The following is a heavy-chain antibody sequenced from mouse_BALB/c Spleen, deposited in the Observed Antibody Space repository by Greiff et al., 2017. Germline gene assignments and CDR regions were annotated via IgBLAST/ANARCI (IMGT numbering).Heavy chain of an antibody. D-gene: IGHD1-2*01. CDR1: GYTFTSHW. J-gene: IGHJ2*01. CDR2: INPSNGGT. V-gene: IGHV1S16*01. CDR3: TIGKISARGDYFDY. Sequence: VQLQQPGAELVKPGASVKLSCKASGYTFTSHWMHWVKLRPGQGFEWIGEINPSNGGTNYNEKFKRKATLTVDKSSSTAYMQLSSLTSEDSAVYYCTIGKISARGDYFDYWGQGTTLTVSS.